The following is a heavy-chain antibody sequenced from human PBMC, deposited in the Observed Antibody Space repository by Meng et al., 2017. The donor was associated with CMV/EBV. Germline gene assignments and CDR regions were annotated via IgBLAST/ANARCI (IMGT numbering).Heavy chain of an antibody. CDR3: ARDLCSSSWIQLCQGRYFDL. J-gene: IGHJ2*01. V-gene: IGHV3-73*01. CDR1: GFTFSDST. CDR2: IRNKANNYAT. Sequence: GESLKISCAASGFTFSDSTMHWVRQASGKGLEWVGHIRNKANNYATAYAASVKGRFTISRDDSSSTTYLQLSSVKADDTAVYYCARDLCSSSWIQLCQGRYFDLWGRGTLVTVSS. D-gene: IGHD5-18*01.